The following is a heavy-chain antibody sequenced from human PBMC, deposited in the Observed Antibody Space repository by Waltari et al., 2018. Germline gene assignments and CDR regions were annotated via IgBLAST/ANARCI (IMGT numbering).Heavy chain of an antibody. Sequence: QVQLVESGGDVVQPGRSLRLSCAASGFTFSNHGMQWVGQAPGKGLEWVAVVSYDGGTKYYAESVKGRFTISRDNSKNTLYLQMNSLRAEDTAVYYCAKEVGVSGSSYMSYFDHWGQGSLVTVSS. CDR3: AKEVGVSGSSYMSYFDH. J-gene: IGHJ4*02. CDR2: VSYDGGTK. CDR1: GFTFSNHG. D-gene: IGHD3-10*01. V-gene: IGHV3-30*18.